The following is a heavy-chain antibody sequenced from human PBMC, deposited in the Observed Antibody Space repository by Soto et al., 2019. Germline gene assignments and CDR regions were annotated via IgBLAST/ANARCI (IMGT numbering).Heavy chain of an antibody. CDR3: AKGTLRYFQNIPFDY. D-gene: IGHD3-9*01. J-gene: IGHJ4*02. CDR2: ISAYNGNT. V-gene: IGHV1-18*04. Sequence: GASLKISCKTSGYRFSRYRISWVRQAPGQGLEWMGWISAYNGNTNYAQKLQGRVTMTTDPSTSTAYMELRSLRSDDTAVYYCAKGTLRYFQNIPFDYCGQRTLLTVSS. CDR1: GYRFSRYR.